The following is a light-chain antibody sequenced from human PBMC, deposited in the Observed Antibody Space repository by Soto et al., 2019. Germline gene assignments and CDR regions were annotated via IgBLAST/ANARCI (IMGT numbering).Light chain of an antibody. CDR3: QQYGTTRIT. CDR2: GAS. V-gene: IGKV3-20*01. Sequence: EIVLTPSPGTLSLSPVERATLSCRASQSVTSNNLAWYQQKPGQAPRLLIYGASSRATGIPDRFSGSGSETDFTLTISRLEPEDFAVYYCQQYGTTRITFGQGTRLEIK. J-gene: IGKJ5*01. CDR1: QSVTSNN.